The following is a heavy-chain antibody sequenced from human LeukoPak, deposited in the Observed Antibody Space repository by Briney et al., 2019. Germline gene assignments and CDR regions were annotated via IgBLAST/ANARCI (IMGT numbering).Heavy chain of an antibody. Sequence: GESLKISCRFSGFDFTRDWIGWVRLMPGKGLEWMGIIFPDDSDTRYSPSFQGQVTLSADKSISTAYLQWSSLKASDTAIYYCARRDPTTVTAFDYRGQGTLVTVSS. D-gene: IGHD4-17*01. J-gene: IGHJ4*02. CDR1: GFDFTRDW. V-gene: IGHV5-51*01. CDR2: IFPDDSDT. CDR3: ARRDPTTVTAFDY.